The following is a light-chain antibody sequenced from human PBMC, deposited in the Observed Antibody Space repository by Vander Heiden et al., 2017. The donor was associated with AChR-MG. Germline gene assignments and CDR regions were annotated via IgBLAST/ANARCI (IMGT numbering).Light chain of an antibody. CDR1: EDISTF. J-gene: IGKJ2*01. CDR3: QQSHSTPRT. Sequence: DIQMTQSPSSLSASVGDRVTITCRASEDISTFLNWYQQKPGKAPQLLIYAASTLKRGAPSRFSGSGSGTDFSLTISRLQPEDFATYYCQQSHSTPRTFGQGSKVERK. CDR2: AAS. V-gene: IGKV1-39*01.